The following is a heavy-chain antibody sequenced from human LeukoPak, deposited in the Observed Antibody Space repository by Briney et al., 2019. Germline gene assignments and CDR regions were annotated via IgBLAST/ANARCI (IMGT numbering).Heavy chain of an antibody. J-gene: IGHJ4*02. CDR3: ARAEPPSTVTTFDFDY. CDR2: IIPIFGTA. D-gene: IGHD4-17*01. CDR1: GGTFSSYA. Sequence: VASVKVSCKASGGTFSSYAISWVRQAPGQGLEWMGGIIPIFGTANYAQKFQGRVTITTDESTSTAYMELSSLRSEDTAVYYCARAEPPSTVTTFDFDYWGQGTQVTVSS. V-gene: IGHV1-69*05.